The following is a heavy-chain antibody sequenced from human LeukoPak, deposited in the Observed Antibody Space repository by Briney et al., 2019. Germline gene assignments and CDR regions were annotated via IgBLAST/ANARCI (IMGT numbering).Heavy chain of an antibody. J-gene: IGHJ4*02. V-gene: IGHV1-24*01. CDR3: ATYSGYAAY. CDR1: GYTLTELA. Sequence: ASVKVSCKVSGYTLTELAIHWVRQAPGKELEWMGGFDPEDVETIYAQKFQGRVTMTEDTYTDTAYMELSSLRSEDTAVYYCATYSGYAAYWGQGILVSVSS. D-gene: IGHD5-12*01. CDR2: FDPEDVET.